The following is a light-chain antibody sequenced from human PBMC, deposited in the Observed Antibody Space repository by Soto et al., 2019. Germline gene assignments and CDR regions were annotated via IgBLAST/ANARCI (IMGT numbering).Light chain of an antibody. V-gene: IGKV1-39*01. J-gene: IGKJ1*01. CDR1: QSISSY. Sequence: IPMSLSPSSLSASLGDRVTITCRASQSISSYLKWYQQKPGKAPKLLIYAASSWQSGVPSRFSGSGSGTDFTLTISRLQPEDFATYYCQQCDSIPRTFGQGTKVDIK. CDR2: AAS. CDR3: QQCDSIPRT.